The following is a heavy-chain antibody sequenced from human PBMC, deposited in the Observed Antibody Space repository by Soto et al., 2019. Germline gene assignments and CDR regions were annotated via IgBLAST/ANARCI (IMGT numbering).Heavy chain of an antibody. CDR3: ASATVVAATFDF. CDR2: ISSGSSNI. Sequence: EVQLVESGGGLVMPGGSLTLCCAASGFAFRSYNMNWVRQAPGKGLEWVASISSGSSNIYYADSVKGRFTISRDNAKISLFLQMDSLRAEDSAVYYCASATVVAATFDFWGQGTLVTVSS. CDR1: GFAFRSYN. V-gene: IGHV3-21*01. D-gene: IGHD2-15*01. J-gene: IGHJ4*02.